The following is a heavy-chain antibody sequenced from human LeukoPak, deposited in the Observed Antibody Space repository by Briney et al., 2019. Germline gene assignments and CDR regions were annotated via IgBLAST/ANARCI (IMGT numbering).Heavy chain of an antibody. CDR3: VVWGEDRSGHRFDF. D-gene: IGHD3-22*01. Sequence: PGGSLRLSCVASGFPFSSYWMTWVRQAPGKGLMWVSRINTDGSNTHYADSVKGRFTISRDNAKNTLYLQMNGLRVEDTAVYYCVVWGEDRSGHRFDFWGQGTLVTVSS. J-gene: IGHJ4*02. CDR2: INTDGSNT. V-gene: IGHV3-74*01. CDR1: GFPFSSYW.